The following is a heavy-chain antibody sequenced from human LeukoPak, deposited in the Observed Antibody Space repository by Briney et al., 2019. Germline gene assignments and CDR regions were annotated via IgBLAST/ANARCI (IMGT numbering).Heavy chain of an antibody. CDR3: AREEDCSSSSCWPSDY. D-gene: IGHD2-2*01. Sequence: SVKVSCKTSGYTFNTYGIAWVRQAPGQGLDWMGRIIPIFGIANYAQKFQGRVTITTDESTSTAYMELSSLRSEDTAVYYCAREEDCSSSSCWPSDYWGQGTLVTVSS. V-gene: IGHV1-69*05. CDR1: GYTFNTYG. J-gene: IGHJ4*02. CDR2: IIPIFGIA.